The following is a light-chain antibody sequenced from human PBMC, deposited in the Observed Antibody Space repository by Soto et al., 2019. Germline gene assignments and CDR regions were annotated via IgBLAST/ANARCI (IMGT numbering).Light chain of an antibody. CDR3: TSYTISSTYF. J-gene: IGLJ1*01. CDR1: SSDVGGYNY. Sequence: QSALTQPASVSGSPGQSITISCTGSSSDVGGYNYVSWYQQHPGKSPKLMIYEVSNRPSGISNRFSGSKSGDTASLTISGLQAEDEADYYCTSYTISSTYFFGPGTKLTVL. V-gene: IGLV2-14*01. CDR2: EVS.